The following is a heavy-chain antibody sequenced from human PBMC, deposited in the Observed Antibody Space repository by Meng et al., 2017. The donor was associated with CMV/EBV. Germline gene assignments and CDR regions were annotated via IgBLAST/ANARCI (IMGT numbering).Heavy chain of an antibody. CDR3: AKDGAYSSGWAREYYFDY. CDR2: IWYDGSNK. J-gene: IGHJ4*02. Sequence: AGSLSLSCAVSGFTFSSYGMHWVRQAPGKGLEWVAVIWYDGSNKYYADSVKGRFTISRDNSKNTLYLQMTSLRAEDTAVYYCAKDGAYSSGWAREYYFDYWGQGTLVTVSS. D-gene: IGHD6-19*01. V-gene: IGHV3-33*06. CDR1: GFTFSSYG.